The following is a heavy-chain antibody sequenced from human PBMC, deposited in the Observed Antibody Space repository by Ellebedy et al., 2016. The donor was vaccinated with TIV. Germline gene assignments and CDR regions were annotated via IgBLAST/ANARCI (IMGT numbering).Heavy chain of an antibody. D-gene: IGHD1-1*01. J-gene: IGHJ4*02. CDR1: GFTFSSYA. V-gene: IGHV3-48*04. CDR3: ARDDAGRFEY. CDR2: ISGSSVAI. Sequence: GESLKISCAASGFTFSSYAINWVRQAPGKGLEWLSYISGSSVAIYYADSVTGRFTVSRDNAKNSVHLQMNSLSAEDTAGYYCARDDAGRFEYWGQGNLVTVSA.